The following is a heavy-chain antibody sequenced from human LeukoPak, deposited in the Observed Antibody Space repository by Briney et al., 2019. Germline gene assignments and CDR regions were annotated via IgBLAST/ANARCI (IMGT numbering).Heavy chain of an antibody. D-gene: IGHD5-18*01. CDR1: GYTLTELS. J-gene: IGHJ4*02. CDR3: ATNRHSYGFIDY. Sequence: ASVKVSCKVPGYTLTELSMHWVRQAPGKGLEWMGGFDPEDGETIYAQKFQGRVTMTEDTSTDTAYMELSSLRSEDTAVYYCATNRHSYGFIDYWGQGTLVTVSS. V-gene: IGHV1-24*01. CDR2: FDPEDGET.